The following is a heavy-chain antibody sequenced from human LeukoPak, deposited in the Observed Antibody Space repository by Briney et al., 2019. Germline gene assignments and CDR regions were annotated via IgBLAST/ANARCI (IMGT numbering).Heavy chain of an antibody. CDR3: AKELAATPLYYYYYYGMDV. J-gene: IGHJ6*02. CDR1: GFTFSSYV. V-gene: IGHV3-30-3*01. CDR2: ISYDGSNT. Sequence: SGGSLRLSCAASGFTFSSYVMHWVRQPPGKGLEWMAIISYDGSNTYYTDSLMGRFTISRDNSKNTLYLQMNSLRPEDTAVYYCAKELAATPLYYYYYYGMDVWGQGTTVTVSS. D-gene: IGHD2-15*01.